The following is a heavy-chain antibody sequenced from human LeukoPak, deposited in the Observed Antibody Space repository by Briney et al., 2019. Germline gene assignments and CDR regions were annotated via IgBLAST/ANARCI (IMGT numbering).Heavy chain of an antibody. V-gene: IGHV1-18*01. D-gene: IGHD3-22*01. CDR1: GYTFINYG. J-gene: IGHJ4*02. CDR3: ARAYYDSSAFDY. Sequence: ASVKVSCKASGYTFINYGIGWVRQAPGQGLEWMGWISTYNGNTNYAQKLQGRVTMTTDTSTSTAYMELRSLRSDDTAVYYCARAYYDSSAFDYWGQGTLVTVSS. CDR2: ISTYNGNT.